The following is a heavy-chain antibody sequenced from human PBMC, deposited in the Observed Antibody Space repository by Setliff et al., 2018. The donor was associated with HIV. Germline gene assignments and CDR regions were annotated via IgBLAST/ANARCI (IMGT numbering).Heavy chain of an antibody. J-gene: IGHJ4*02. CDR3: ARLVVLVPGHMEYYDY. Sequence: GGSLRLSCAGSGFTFSSYWMSWVRQAPGKGPECVANIKEDGSEKYYLGSVRGRFTISRDNAKNLVYLQMSSLRAEDTAVYYCARLVVLVPGHMEYYDYWGQGSLVTVSS. V-gene: IGHV3-7*01. CDR1: GFTFSSYW. D-gene: IGHD2-8*02. CDR2: IKEDGSEK.